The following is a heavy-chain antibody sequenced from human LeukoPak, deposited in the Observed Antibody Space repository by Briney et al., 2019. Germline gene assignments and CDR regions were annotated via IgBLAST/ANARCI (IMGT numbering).Heavy chain of an antibody. CDR2: ISSSSSYI. CDR3: ARLSSSWYGDY. J-gene: IGHJ4*02. CDR1: GFTFSSYS. Sequence: GGSLRLSCAASGFTFSSYSMNWVRQAPGKGLEWASSISSSSSYIYYADSVKGRFTISRDNAKNSLYLQMNSLRAEDTAVYYCARLSSSWYGDYWGQGTLVTVSS. D-gene: IGHD6-13*01. V-gene: IGHV3-21*01.